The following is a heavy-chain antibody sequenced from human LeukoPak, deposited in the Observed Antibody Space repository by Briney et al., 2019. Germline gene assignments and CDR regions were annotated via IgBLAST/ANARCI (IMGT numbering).Heavy chain of an antibody. CDR3: ARALVVVAATHWFDP. Sequence: GASVKVSCNASGYTFTSYGISWVRQAPGQGLEWMGWISAYNGNTNYAQKLQGRVTMTTDTSTSTAYMELRSLRSDDTAVYYCARALVVVAATHWFDPWGQGTLVTVSS. J-gene: IGHJ5*02. CDR1: GYTFTSYG. V-gene: IGHV1-18*01. CDR2: ISAYNGNT. D-gene: IGHD2-15*01.